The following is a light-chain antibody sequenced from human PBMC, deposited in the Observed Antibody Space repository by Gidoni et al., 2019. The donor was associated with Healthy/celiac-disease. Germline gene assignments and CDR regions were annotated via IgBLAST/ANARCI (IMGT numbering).Light chain of an antibody. CDR2: GAS. J-gene: IGKJ2*04. CDR3: QQYNNWPPMCS. CDR1: QRVSSN. Sequence: EIVMTQSPATLSVSPGERATLSCRASQRVSSNLAWYQQKPGQAPRLLIYGASTRATGIPARFSGSGSGTEFTLTISSLQSEDFAVYYCQQYNNWPPMCSFXXXTKLEIK. V-gene: IGKV3-15*01.